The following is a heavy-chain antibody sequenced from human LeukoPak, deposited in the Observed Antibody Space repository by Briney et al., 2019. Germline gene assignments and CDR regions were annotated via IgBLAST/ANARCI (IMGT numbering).Heavy chain of an antibody. CDR3: ARVGGYSGYGPVSGGWYWYYYYMDV. Sequence: SETLSLTCTVSGGSISSYYWSWIRQPAGKGLEWIGRIYTSGSTNYNPSLKSRVTISVDKSKNQFSLKLSSVTAADTAVYYCARVGGYSGYGPVSGGWYWYYYYMDVWGKGTTVTVSS. D-gene: IGHD5-12*01. J-gene: IGHJ6*03. CDR1: GGSISSYY. V-gene: IGHV4-4*07. CDR2: IYTSGST.